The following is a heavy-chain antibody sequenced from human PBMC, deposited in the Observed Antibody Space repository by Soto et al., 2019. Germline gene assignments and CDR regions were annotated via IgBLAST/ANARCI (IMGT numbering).Heavy chain of an antibody. Sequence: GESLKISCKGSGYTFTNYWIGWVRQMPGKGLEWMGIIYPGDSDTKYNPSFQGQVTISADKSITTTYLQWSSLKASGTAIYYCAASIFYYGMDVWGQGTTVTVSS. CDR1: GYTFTNYW. V-gene: IGHV5-51*01. CDR3: AASIFYYGMDV. J-gene: IGHJ6*02. CDR2: IYPGDSDT.